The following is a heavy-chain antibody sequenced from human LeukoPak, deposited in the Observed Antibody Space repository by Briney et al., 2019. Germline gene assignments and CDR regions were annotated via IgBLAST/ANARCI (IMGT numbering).Heavy chain of an antibody. CDR3: ARHAGWAPTIVVVPAAKPFDY. D-gene: IGHD2-2*02. J-gene: IGHJ4*02. Sequence: SGSLCVTCTLPGGSISSDYWSWVRERPGKGLGWVGSIYYIGSTYYNPSLKSRVTISVDTSKNQFSLKLSSVTAADTAVYYCARHAGWAPTIVVVPAAKPFDYWGQGTLVTVSS. V-gene: IGHV4-59*05. CDR2: IYYIGST. CDR1: GGSISSDY.